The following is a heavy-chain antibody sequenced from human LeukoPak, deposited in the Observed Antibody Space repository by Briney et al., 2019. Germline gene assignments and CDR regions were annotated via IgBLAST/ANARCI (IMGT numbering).Heavy chain of an antibody. CDR1: GYSFSSYW. CDR2: IYPGDSDT. CDR3: ASLRSYSDAFDI. J-gene: IGHJ3*02. V-gene: IGHV5-51*01. Sequence: GESLKISCKGSGYSFSSYWIGWVRQMPGKGLEWMGIIYPGDSDTRYSPSFRGQVTTSADKSISTAYLQWSSLKASDTAMYYCASLRSYSDAFDIWGQGTMVIVSS. D-gene: IGHD2-21*01.